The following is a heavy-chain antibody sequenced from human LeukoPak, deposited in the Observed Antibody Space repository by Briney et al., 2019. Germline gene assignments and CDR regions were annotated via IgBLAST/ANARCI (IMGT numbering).Heavy chain of an antibody. CDR2: IYYDGSNI. CDR3: ARDWKTNSFDY. V-gene: IGHV3-33*01. J-gene: IGHJ4*02. D-gene: IGHD1-1*01. CDR1: EFTFTTYG. Sequence: GGSLRLSCAGSEFTFTTYGMHWVRQAPGKGLEWVAFIYYDGSNIYYADYVKGRFTISRDISKNTLYLQMDSLRAEDTAIYYCARDWKTNSFDYWGQGTLVTVSS.